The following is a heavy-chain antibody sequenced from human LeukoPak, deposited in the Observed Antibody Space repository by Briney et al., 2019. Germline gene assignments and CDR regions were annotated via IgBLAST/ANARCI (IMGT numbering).Heavy chain of an antibody. D-gene: IGHD1-26*01. CDR2: IHNAGST. J-gene: IGHJ4*02. CDR3: ARHGGISGVGPTEDY. Sequence: SETLSLTCTVSGDSISSSTYYWGWIRQPPGQGLEWIGSIHNAGSTYYNPSLKSRVSISVDTSKAHFSLKLRSATAADTAVYYCARHGGISGVGPTEDYWGQGTLVTVSS. V-gene: IGHV4-39*01. CDR1: GDSISSSTYY.